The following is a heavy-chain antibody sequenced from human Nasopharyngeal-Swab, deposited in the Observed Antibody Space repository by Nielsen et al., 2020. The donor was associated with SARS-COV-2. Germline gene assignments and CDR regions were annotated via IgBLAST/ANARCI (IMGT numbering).Heavy chain of an antibody. J-gene: IGHJ5*02. CDR1: GYTFTSYA. D-gene: IGHD6-13*01. V-gene: IGHV7-4-1*02. CDR3: ARGPSPYSSSWYDWFEP. CDR2: IDTNTGNP. Sequence: ASVKVSCKASGYTFTSYAMNWVRQAPGQGLEWMGWIDTNTGNPTYAQGFTGRFVFSLDTSVSTAYLQISSLKAEDTAVYYCARGPSPYSSSWYDWFEPWGQGTLVTVSS.